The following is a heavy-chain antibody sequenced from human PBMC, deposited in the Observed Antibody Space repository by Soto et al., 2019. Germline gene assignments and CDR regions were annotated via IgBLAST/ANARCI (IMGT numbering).Heavy chain of an antibody. CDR3: ARDPNGDYVGAFDG. D-gene: IGHD4-17*01. V-gene: IGHV3-23*01. CDR1: GFTFSDYA. CDR2: IRGSGVGA. Sequence: EVQLLESGEPGGSLRISCVASGFTFSDYAVTWVRQAPGKGLEWVSSIRGSGVGASYADSMKGRFTISRDNSKNTLYLQMNSLRADDTAVYYCARDPNGDYVGAFDGWGQGTMVTVSS. J-gene: IGHJ3*01.